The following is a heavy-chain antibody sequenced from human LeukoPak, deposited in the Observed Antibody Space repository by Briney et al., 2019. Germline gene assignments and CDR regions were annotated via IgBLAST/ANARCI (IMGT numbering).Heavy chain of an antibody. CDR3: ARVAFRSSSYISGIDY. D-gene: IGHD6-6*01. Sequence: VGSLRLSCATSGFIVSNNYMSWVRQAPGKGLEWVSIIDSGYTTNYIDSVKGRFTISRDSSRNMVYLQMNSLRAEDTAVYYCARVAFRSSSYISGIDYWGQGTLVTVSS. V-gene: IGHV3-53*01. J-gene: IGHJ4*02. CDR2: IDSGYTT. CDR1: GFIVSNNY.